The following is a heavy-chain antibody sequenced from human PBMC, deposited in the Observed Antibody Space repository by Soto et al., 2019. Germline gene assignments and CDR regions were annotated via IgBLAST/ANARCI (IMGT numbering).Heavy chain of an antibody. J-gene: IGHJ4*02. Sequence: QVQLVQSGAEVKKPGASVTVSCKASGYTFTSFAIHWVRQAPGQRPEWMGWINADTGNTKYSQRFQGRVTFARDTSANTAHMQLSSVRSEDTAVYFCATEVVSGYDLGDWGQGTLVTVSS. CDR1: GYTFTSFA. D-gene: IGHD5-12*01. V-gene: IGHV1-3*01. CDR2: INADTGNT. CDR3: ATEVVSGYDLGD.